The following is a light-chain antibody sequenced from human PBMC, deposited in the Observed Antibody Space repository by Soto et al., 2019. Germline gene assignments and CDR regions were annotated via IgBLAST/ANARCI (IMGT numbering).Light chain of an antibody. CDR2: AAS. J-gene: IGKJ5*01. V-gene: IGKV1-27*01. CDR1: QAIGNY. CDR3: QRYNGAPST. Sequence: DIPMTQSPSSLSASVGDRVTITCRASQAIGNYVAWYQHKPGEVPHLLIFAASTLQSGVPSRFSGRGSGTEFTLTINSLQPEDAATFYCQRYNGAPSTFGQGTRLEIK.